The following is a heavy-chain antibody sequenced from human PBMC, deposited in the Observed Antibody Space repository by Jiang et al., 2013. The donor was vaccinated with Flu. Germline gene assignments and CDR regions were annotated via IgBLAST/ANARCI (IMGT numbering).Heavy chain of an antibody. J-gene: IGHJ6*02. CDR1: GGSITRSTYY. Sequence: LLKPSETLSLNCTVSGGSITRSTYYWGWIRQPPGKGLEWIGEINHSGSTNYNPSLKSRVTISVDTSKNQFSLKLSSVTAADTAVYYCARFLRVVTAVGYYYYGMDVWGQGTTVTVSS. CDR2: INHSGST. V-gene: IGHV4-39*07. CDR3: ARFLRVVTAVGYYYYGMDV. D-gene: IGHD2-21*02.